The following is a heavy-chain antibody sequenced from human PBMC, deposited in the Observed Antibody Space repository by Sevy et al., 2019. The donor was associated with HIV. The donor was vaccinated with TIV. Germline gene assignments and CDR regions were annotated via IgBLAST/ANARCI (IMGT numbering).Heavy chain of an antibody. CDR2: ISSNSNII. Sequence: GGSLRLSCAASGFTLSPYSMEWVRQAPGKGLEWVSHISSNSNIIYYADSVKGRFTVSRGNAKNSLYMRMDSLRDEDTAVYYCARDAMRVGNSNYYYGMDVWGQGTTVTVSS. CDR3: ARDAMRVGNSNYYYGMDV. V-gene: IGHV3-48*02. D-gene: IGHD2-2*01. J-gene: IGHJ6*02. CDR1: GFTLSPYS.